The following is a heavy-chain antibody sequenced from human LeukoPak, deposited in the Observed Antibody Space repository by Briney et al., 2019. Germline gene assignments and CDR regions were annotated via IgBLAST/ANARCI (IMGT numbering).Heavy chain of an antibody. Sequence: PGESLRLSCVASGFNVSSNFMTWVRQAPGRGLEWVSLIYSGGATYYADSVKGRFTISRDNSKNTLYLRMNSLRAEDTAVYYCASPRSVTGPFDYWGQGTLVTVSS. D-gene: IGHD3-3*01. V-gene: IGHV3-53*01. CDR2: IYSGGAT. CDR3: ASPRSVTGPFDY. J-gene: IGHJ4*02. CDR1: GFNVSSNF.